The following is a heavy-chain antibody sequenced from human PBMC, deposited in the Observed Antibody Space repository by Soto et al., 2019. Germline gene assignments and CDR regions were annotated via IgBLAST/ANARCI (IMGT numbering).Heavy chain of an antibody. CDR2: IKYSGTT. CDR3: ARLGVWFGEENYYYGMDV. J-gene: IGHJ6*02. Sequence: LSLTCTVSGGSISSGGYYWSWIRQHPGKGLEWIASIKYSGTTFYNPSLKSRVTLSVDTSKNQFSLKLSSVTAADTAVYYCARLGVWFGEENYYYGMDVWGQGTTVTVSS. CDR1: GGSISSGGYY. D-gene: IGHD3-10*01. V-gene: IGHV4-39*07.